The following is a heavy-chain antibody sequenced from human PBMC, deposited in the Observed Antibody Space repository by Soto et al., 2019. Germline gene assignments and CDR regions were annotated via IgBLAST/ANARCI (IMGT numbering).Heavy chain of an antibody. D-gene: IGHD4-17*01. Sequence: QLQLQESGSGLVKPSQTLSLTCAVSGGSISSGGYSWSWIRQPPGKGLEWIGYISHSGSTYYNPPLKSRVTISVDRSKNQCSLKLSSVTAADTAVYYCASMTTVTPPPDWYFDLWGRGTLVTVSS. CDR3: ASMTTVTPPPDWYFDL. V-gene: IGHV4-30-2*01. CDR1: GGSISSGGYS. CDR2: ISHSGST. J-gene: IGHJ2*01.